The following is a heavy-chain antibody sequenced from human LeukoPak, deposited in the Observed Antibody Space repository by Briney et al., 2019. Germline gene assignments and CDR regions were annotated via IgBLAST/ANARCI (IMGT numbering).Heavy chain of an antibody. CDR3: ATDSTYYDFWSGYYRSAFDI. D-gene: IGHD3-3*01. CDR2: INHSGST. J-gene: IGHJ3*02. Sequence: SETLSLTCAVSGDSISGFYWSWIRQPPGKGLEWIGEINHSGSTNYNPSLKSRVTISVDTSKNQFSLKLSSVTAADTAVYYCATDSTYYDFWSGYYRSAFDIWGQGTMVTVSS. V-gene: IGHV4-34*01. CDR1: GDSISGFY.